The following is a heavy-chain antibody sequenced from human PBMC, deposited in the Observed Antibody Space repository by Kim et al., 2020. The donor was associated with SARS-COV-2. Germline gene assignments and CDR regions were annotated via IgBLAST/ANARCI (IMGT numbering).Heavy chain of an antibody. CDR3: AKGVINSGFDY. D-gene: IGHD1-26*01. Sequence: GGSLRLSCVASGFTFSTSPMGWVRQAPGKGLEWVSRISWDGKRTYYADSVKGRVTMSSDKSKNMLYLHMNSLRVEDTAVYYCAKGVINSGFDYWGQGT. J-gene: IGHJ4*02. V-gene: IGHV3-23*01. CDR2: ISWDGKRT. CDR1: GFTFSTSP.